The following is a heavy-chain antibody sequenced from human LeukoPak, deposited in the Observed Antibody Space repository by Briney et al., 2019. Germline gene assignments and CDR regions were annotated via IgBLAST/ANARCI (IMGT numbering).Heavy chain of an antibody. CDR1: GFTFSSYD. CDR3: ARLPLSRLRFAGAV. Sequence: GGSLRLSCGAGGFTFSSYDMSWVRQAPGKGLEWFSEISGSGGYTYFADSVKGRFTISRDNSKNTLHLQINSLRAEDTAVYSCARLPLSRLRFAGAVWGQGTLVTVSS. J-gene: IGHJ4*02. V-gene: IGHV3-23*01. CDR2: ISGSGGYT. D-gene: IGHD3-16*01.